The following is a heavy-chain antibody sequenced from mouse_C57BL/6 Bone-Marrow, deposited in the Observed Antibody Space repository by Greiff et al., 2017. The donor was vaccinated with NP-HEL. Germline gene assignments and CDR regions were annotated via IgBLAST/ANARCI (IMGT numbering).Heavy chain of an antibody. CDR3: ARQLRLRAY. V-gene: IGHV1-64*01. CDR2: IHPNSGST. Sequence: QVQLQQSGAELVKPGASVKLSCKASGYTFTSYWMHWVKQRPGQGLEWIGMIHPNSGSTNYNEKFKSKATLTVDTSSSTAYMQLSSLTSEDSAVYYCARQLRLRAYWGQGTLVTVSA. CDR1: GYTFTSYW. J-gene: IGHJ3*01. D-gene: IGHD3-2*02.